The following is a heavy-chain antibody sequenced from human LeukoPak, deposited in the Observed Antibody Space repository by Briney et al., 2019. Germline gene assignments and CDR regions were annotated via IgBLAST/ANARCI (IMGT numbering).Heavy chain of an antibody. CDR2: INNDESNT. Sequence: GGSLRFSCAASGFTFSSNWMDWVRQAPGKGLMWGSRINNDESNTAYADSGKGRFTISRDNAKNTLYLQTNSLRVEDTAVYYCARDKSSSWYVAWFDPWGQGTLVTVSS. J-gene: IGHJ5*02. V-gene: IGHV3-74*01. D-gene: IGHD6-13*01. CDR1: GFTFSSNW. CDR3: ARDKSSSWYVAWFDP.